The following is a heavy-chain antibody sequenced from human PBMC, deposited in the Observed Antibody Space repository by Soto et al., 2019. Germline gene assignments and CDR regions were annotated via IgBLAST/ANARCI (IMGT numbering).Heavy chain of an antibody. CDR3: ARRWRRTSCSFDP. J-gene: IGHJ5*02. CDR1: GGSFSGYY. CDR2: INHSGST. V-gene: IGHV4-34*01. Sequence: PSETLSLTCAVYGGSFSGYYWSWIRQPPGKGLEWIGEINHSGSTNYNPSLKSRVTISVDTSKNQFSLKLSSVTAADTAVYYCARRWRRTSCSFDPCGQGTLVTVSS. D-gene: IGHD2-15*01.